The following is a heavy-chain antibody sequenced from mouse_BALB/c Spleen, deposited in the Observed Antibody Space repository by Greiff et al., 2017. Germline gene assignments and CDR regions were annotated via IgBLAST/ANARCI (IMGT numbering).Heavy chain of an antibody. Sequence: EVQLQQSGPELVKPGASVKISCKASGYSFTGYYMHWVKQSHVKSLEWIGRINPYNGATSYNQNFKDKASLTVDKSSSTAYMELHSLTSEDSAVYYCARNGIPDYWGQGTTLTVSS. D-gene: IGHD2-1*01. CDR2: INPYNGAT. J-gene: IGHJ2*01. CDR1: GYSFTGYY. V-gene: IGHV1-31*01. CDR3: ARNGIPDY.